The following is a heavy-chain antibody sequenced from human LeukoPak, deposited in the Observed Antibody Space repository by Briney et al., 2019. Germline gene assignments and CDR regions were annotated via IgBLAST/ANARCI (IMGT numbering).Heavy chain of an antibody. Sequence: SETLSLTCAVSDGSITTYYWTWIRQPPGQALEWIGYIYYTGNTKYNPSLESRVTMSIDTSKNEFSLKIYSVNAADTAVYFCASGSVVTALDQWGQGTLATVSS. D-gene: IGHD2-21*02. CDR2: IYYTGNT. J-gene: IGHJ4*02. V-gene: IGHV4-59*01. CDR3: ASGSVVTALDQ. CDR1: DGSITTYY.